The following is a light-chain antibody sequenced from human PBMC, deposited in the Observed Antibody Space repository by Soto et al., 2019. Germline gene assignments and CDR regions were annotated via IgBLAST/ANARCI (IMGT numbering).Light chain of an antibody. CDR1: NTDVGGYNY. Sequence: SLTQPPSLSGSPSQSITIACSGTNTDVGGYNYVSWYQQHPGKAPKLMIYEVSNRPSGVSNRFSGSKSGNTASLTISGLQAEDEADYYCSSYTSSSTLHVFGTGTKVTV. J-gene: IGLJ1*01. CDR3: SSYTSSSTLHV. CDR2: EVS. V-gene: IGLV2-14*01.